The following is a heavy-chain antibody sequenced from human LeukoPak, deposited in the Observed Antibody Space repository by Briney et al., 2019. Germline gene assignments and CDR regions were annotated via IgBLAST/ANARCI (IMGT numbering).Heavy chain of an antibody. CDR1: GFTLSSYA. V-gene: IGHV3-23*01. J-gene: IGHJ4*02. CDR2: ISDTGNT. CDR3: AKGSDDIVVVPAVYFDY. D-gene: IGHD2-2*01. Sequence: GGSLRLSCAASGFTLSSYAMSWVRQAPGKGLEWVSAISDTGNTYHADSVKGRFTISRDSSKNTLFLQMNRLRPEDAAVYYCAKGSDDIVVVPAVYFDYWGQGTLVTVSS.